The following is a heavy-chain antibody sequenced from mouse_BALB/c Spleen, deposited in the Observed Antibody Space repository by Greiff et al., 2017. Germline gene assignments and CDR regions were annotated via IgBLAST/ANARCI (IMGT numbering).Heavy chain of an antibody. V-gene: IGHV1-5*01. CDR2: IYPGNSDT. CDR3: TLITTVVATPYCYFDV. Sequence: EVQLQQSGTVLARPGASVKMSCKASGYSFTSYWMHWVKQRPGQGLEWIGAIYPGNSDTSYNQKFKGKAKLTAVTSASTAYMELSSLTNEDSAVYYCTLITTVVATPYCYFDVWGEGTTVTVSS. CDR1: GYSFTSYW. D-gene: IGHD1-1*01. J-gene: IGHJ1*01.